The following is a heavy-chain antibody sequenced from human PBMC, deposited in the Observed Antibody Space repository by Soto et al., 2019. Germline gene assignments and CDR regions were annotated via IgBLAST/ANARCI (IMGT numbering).Heavy chain of an antibody. D-gene: IGHD2-15*01. J-gene: IGHJ6*02. CDR3: ARTGSGSTYSYDYGMDV. V-gene: IGHV1-8*01. CDR2: MNPNSGNT. Sequence: AAVKVSCKASVYTFTRYDINCVRQATGQGLEWMGWMNPNSGNTGYAQKFQGRVTMTRNTSISTAYMELSSLRSEDTAVYYCARTGSGSTYSYDYGMDVWGQGTTVTVSS. CDR1: VYTFTRYD.